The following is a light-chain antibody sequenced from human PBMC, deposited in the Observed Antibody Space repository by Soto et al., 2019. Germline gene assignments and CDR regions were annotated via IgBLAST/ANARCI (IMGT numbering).Light chain of an antibody. J-gene: IGKJ1*01. CDR3: QQYNNYPRT. CDR2: AAS. V-gene: IGKV1-8*01. CDR1: QGISSY. Sequence: AVRMTQSPSSLSASTGDRVTITCRASQGISSYLAWYQQKPGKAPKLLIYAASTLQSGVPSRFSGSGSGTDFTLTISCLQSEDFATYFCQQYNNYPRTFGQGTKVDI.